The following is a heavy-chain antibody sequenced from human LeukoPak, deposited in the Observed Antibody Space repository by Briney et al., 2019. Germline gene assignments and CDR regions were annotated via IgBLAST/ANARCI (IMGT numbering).Heavy chain of an antibody. CDR1: GGSISSSSYY. Sequence: SETLSLTCTVSGGSISSSSYYWGWIRQPPGMELEWIGRIYYSGRTYYDPSIKSRVTISVDTSNNQFSLKLSSVSAADTAVYYCARHAEGLWFGELLEFDYWGQGTLVTVSS. CDR3: ARHAEGLWFGELLEFDY. D-gene: IGHD3-10*01. V-gene: IGHV4-39*01. J-gene: IGHJ4*02. CDR2: IYYSGRT.